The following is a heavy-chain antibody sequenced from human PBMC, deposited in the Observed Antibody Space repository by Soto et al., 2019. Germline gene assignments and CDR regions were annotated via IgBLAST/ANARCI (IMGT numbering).Heavy chain of an antibody. CDR3: ARGQLRGSWSRGSDY. CDR2: IWYDGSNK. J-gene: IGHJ4*02. Sequence: SLRLYCAASGFTFSSYGMHWVRQAPGKGLEWVAVIWYDGSNKYYADSVKGRFTISRDNSKNTLYLQMNSLRAEDTAVYYCARGQLRGSWSRGSDYWGQGTLVTVSS. CDR1: GFTFSSYG. D-gene: IGHD6-13*01. V-gene: IGHV3-33*01.